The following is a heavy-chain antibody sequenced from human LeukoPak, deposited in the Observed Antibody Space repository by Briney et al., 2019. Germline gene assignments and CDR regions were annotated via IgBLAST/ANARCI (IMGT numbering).Heavy chain of an antibody. CDR3: AENWGYYYDSSGYSEYPYYFDY. J-gene: IGHJ4*02. CDR2: ISGSGGST. V-gene: IGHV3-23*01. CDR1: GFTFSSYA. Sequence: GGSLRLSCAASGFTFSSYAMSWVRQAPGKGLEWVSAISGSGGSTYYADSVKGRFTISRDNSKNTLYLQMNSLRAEDTAVYYCAENWGYYYDSSGYSEYPYYFDYWGQGTLVTVSS. D-gene: IGHD3-22*01.